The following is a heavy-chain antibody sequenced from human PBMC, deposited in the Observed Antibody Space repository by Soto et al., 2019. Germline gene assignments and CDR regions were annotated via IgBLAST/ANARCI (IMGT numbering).Heavy chain of an antibody. V-gene: IGHV1-3*05. Sequence: QVQLVQSGAEEKKPGASVKVSCKASGYTFTSYAMHWVRQAPGQRLERMGWINAGNGNTKYSQKFQGRVTITRDTPASTAYMELSSLRSEDTALYYSASGEYSSSSHDYYYYGMDVWGQGTTVTVFS. J-gene: IGHJ6*02. CDR3: ASGEYSSSSHDYYYYGMDV. CDR2: INAGNGNT. D-gene: IGHD6-6*01. CDR1: GYTFTSYA.